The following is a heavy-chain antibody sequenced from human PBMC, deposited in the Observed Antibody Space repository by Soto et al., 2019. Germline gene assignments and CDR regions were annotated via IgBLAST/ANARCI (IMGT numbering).Heavy chain of an antibody. CDR3: ARENGGYYDSSGYYVLNWFDP. CDR2: IYYSGST. CDR1: GGSISSYY. J-gene: IGHJ5*02. V-gene: IGHV4-59*01. Sequence: QVQLQESGPGLVKPSETLSLTCTVSGGSISSYYWSWIRQPPGKGLEWIGYIYYSGSTNYNPSLTSRVTISVDTSKNQFSLKLSSVTAADTAVYYCARENGGYYDSSGYYVLNWFDPWGQGTLVTVSS. D-gene: IGHD3-22*01.